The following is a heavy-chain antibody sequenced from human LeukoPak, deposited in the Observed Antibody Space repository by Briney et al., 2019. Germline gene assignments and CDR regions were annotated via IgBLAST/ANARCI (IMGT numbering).Heavy chain of an antibody. CDR2: INQDGSEK. J-gene: IGHJ4*02. CDR3: SRDGPGYSFDY. CDR1: GFTFSNYW. Sequence: GGSLRLSCAASGFTFSNYWMSWVRQAPGKGLEWVANINQDGSEKYSVDSVKGRFTISRDNAKNSLYLQMSSLRAEDTAVYYCSRDGPGYSFDYWGQGTLVTVSS. D-gene: IGHD5-18*01. V-gene: IGHV3-7*01.